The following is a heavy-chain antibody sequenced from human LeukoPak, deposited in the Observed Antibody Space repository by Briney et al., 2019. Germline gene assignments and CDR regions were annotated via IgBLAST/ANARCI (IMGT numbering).Heavy chain of an antibody. Sequence: SETLSLTCTVSGGSISSSSYYWGWIRQPPGKGLEWIGEINHSGSTNYNPSLKSRVTISVDTSKNQFSLKLSSVTAADTAVYYCARLMVTGSDYWGQGTLVTVSS. V-gene: IGHV4-39*07. CDR3: ARLMVTGSDY. J-gene: IGHJ4*02. CDR1: GGSISSSSYY. CDR2: INHSGST. D-gene: IGHD4-23*01.